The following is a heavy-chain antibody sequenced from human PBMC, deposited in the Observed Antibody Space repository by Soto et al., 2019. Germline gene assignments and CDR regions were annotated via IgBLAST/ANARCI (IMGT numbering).Heavy chain of an antibody. CDR1: GGSISSYY. CDR3: ARCGHLYALRGSYYYYYGMDV. CDR2: IYYSGST. D-gene: IGHD2-8*01. J-gene: IGHJ6*02. Sequence: SETLSLTCTVSGGSISSYYWSWIRQPPGKGLEWIGYIYYSGSTNYNPSLKSRVTISVDTSKNQFSLKLSSVTAADTAVYYCARCGHLYALRGSYYYYYGMDVWGQGTTVTVSS. V-gene: IGHV4-59*01.